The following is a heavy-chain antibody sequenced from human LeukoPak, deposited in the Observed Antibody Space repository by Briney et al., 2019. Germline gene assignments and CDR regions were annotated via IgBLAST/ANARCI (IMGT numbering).Heavy chain of an antibody. Sequence: SETLSLTCAVSGGSISSSNWWGWVRQPPGKGLEWIGEIYHSGSTNYNPSLKSRVTISVDKSKNQFSLKLSSVTAADTAVYYCASRPTGYDYVWGSYRDYWGQGTLVTVSS. J-gene: IGHJ4*02. D-gene: IGHD3-16*02. CDR3: ASRPTGYDYVWGSYRDY. CDR2: IYHSGST. V-gene: IGHV4-4*02. CDR1: GGSISSSNW.